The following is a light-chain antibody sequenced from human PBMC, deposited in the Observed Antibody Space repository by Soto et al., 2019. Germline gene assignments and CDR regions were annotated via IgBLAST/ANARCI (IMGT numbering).Light chain of an antibody. V-gene: IGKV3-15*01. CDR3: QQYINWPPWT. CDR1: QSVSSN. J-gene: IGKJ1*01. CDR2: GAS. Sequence: EIVMTQSPATLSVSPGERATLSCRASQSVSSNLAWYQQKPGQAPRLLIYGASTRATGIPARFSGSGSGTEFTLTISSLQSGDFAVYDCQQYINWPPWTFGQGTKLEIK.